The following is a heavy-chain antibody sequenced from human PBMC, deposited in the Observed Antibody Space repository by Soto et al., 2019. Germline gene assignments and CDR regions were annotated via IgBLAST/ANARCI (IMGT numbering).Heavy chain of an antibody. J-gene: IGHJ3*02. CDR3: ARGQRSSWHAFDI. CDR2: ISSSSSYI. CDR1: GDSVTSGS. Sequence: LSLTCTVSGDSVTSGSFYWSWIRQPPGKGLEWVSSISSSSSYIYYADSVKGRFTISRDSAKNSLYLQMNSLRAEDTAVYYCARGQRSSWHAFDIWGQGTMVTVSS. V-gene: IGHV3-21*01. D-gene: IGHD6-13*01.